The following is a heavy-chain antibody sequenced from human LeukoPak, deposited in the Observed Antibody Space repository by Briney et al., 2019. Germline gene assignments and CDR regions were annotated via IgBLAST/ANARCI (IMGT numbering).Heavy chain of an antibody. CDR2: IYYSGST. J-gene: IGHJ4*02. Sequence: SETLSLTCTVSGGSISSSSYYWGWIRQPPGKGLEWIGSIYYSGSTYYNPSFKSRVTISVDTSKNQFSLKLSSVTAADTAVYYCARQSEGYFDYWGQGTLATVSS. CDR3: ARQSEGYFDY. V-gene: IGHV4-39*01. CDR1: GGSISSSSYY.